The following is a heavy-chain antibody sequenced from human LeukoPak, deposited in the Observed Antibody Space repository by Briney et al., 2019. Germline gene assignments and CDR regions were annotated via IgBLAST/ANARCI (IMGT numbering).Heavy chain of an antibody. Sequence: PGGSLRLSCAASGFTFSSYAMSWVRQAPGKGLEWVSAISGSGGSTYYADSVKGRFTISRDNSKNTLYLQMNGLRAEDTAVYYCAKAKGYYYYYYGMDVWGQGTTVTVSS. CDR2: ISGSGGST. J-gene: IGHJ6*02. CDR1: GFTFSSYA. V-gene: IGHV3-23*01. CDR3: AKAKGYYYYYYGMDV.